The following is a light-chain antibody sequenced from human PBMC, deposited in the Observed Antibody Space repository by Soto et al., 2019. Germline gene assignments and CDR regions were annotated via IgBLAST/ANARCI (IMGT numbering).Light chain of an antibody. CDR3: QTWGTGAVV. V-gene: IGLV4-69*01. J-gene: IGLJ2*01. CDR1: TGHSSYA. Sequence: QLVLTQSPSASASLGASVNLTCTLSTGHSSYAIAWHQHQPGTGPRYLMRLNNDGSHTKGDGIPDRFSGSSSGAERYLTISSLQSEDEADYYCQTWGTGAVVFGEGTKLTVL. CDR2: LNNDGSH.